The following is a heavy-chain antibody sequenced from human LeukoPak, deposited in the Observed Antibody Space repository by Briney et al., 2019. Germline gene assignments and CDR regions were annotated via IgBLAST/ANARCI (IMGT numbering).Heavy chain of an antibody. D-gene: IGHD3-22*01. CDR2: IKSKTDGGTT. CDR3: STTYYYDSSEGY. J-gene: IGHJ4*02. CDR1: GFTFSNAW. Sequence: GGSLRLSCAASGFTFSNAWMNWVRQAPGKGLEWVGRIKSKTDGGTTDYAAPVKGRFTTSRDDSKNTLYLQMNSLKTEDTAVYYCSTTYYYDSSEGYWGQGTLVTVSS. V-gene: IGHV3-15*07.